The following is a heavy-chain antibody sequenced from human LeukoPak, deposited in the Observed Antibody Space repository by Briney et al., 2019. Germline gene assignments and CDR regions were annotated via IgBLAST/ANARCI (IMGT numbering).Heavy chain of an antibody. CDR3: ARERGYYYDSGPDY. Sequence: SETLSLTCTVSGGSISSGGYSWSWIRQHPGKGLEWIGYIYYSGSTYYNPSLKSRVTISVDTSKNQFSLKLSSVTAADTAVYYCARERGYYYDSGPDYWGQGTLVTVSS. V-gene: IGHV4-31*03. D-gene: IGHD3-22*01. CDR2: IYYSGST. CDR1: GGSISSGGYS. J-gene: IGHJ4*02.